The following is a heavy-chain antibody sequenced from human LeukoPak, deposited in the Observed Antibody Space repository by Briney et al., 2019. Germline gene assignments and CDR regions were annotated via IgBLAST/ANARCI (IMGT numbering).Heavy chain of an antibody. V-gene: IGHV4-59*01. J-gene: IGHJ4*02. CDR1: GGSISSYY. CDR3: AGKARAVADPDY. D-gene: IGHD6-19*01. Sequence: SETLSLTCTVSGGSISSYYWSWIRQPPGKGLEWIGYIYYSGSTNYNPSLKSRVTISVDTSKNQFSLKLSSVTAADTAVYYCAGKARAVADPDYWGQGTLVTVSS. CDR2: IYYSGST.